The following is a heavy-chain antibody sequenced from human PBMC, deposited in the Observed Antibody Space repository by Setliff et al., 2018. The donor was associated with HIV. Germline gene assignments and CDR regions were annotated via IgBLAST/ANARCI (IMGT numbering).Heavy chain of an antibody. V-gene: IGHV4-59*08. D-gene: IGHD3-22*01. J-gene: IGHJ4*02. CDR2: IHYSGSS. Sequence: PSETLSLTCTVSGGSITGHYWSWIRQPPGKGLEWIGYIHYSGSSNYNPSLKSLVSISLDASKNRFSLRLRSVTAADTAVYHCARRGGITTTVQGPPPFDFWGPGTLVTVSS. CDR1: GGSITGHY. CDR3: ARRGGITTTVQGPPPFDF.